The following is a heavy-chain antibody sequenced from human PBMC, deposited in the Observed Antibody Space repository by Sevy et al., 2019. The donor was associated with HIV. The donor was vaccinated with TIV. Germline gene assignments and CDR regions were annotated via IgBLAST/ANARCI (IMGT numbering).Heavy chain of an antibody. D-gene: IGHD3-22*01. CDR3: AKATRYYYDSSGYPQDRYFDY. Sequence: GGSLRLSCAASGFTFSSYAMSWVRQAPGKGLEWVSAISGSGGSTYYADSVKGRFTISRDNSKNTLYLQMNSLRAGDTAVYYCAKATRYYYDSSGYPQDRYFDYWGQGTLVTVSS. J-gene: IGHJ4*02. CDR2: ISGSGGST. CDR1: GFTFSSYA. V-gene: IGHV3-23*01.